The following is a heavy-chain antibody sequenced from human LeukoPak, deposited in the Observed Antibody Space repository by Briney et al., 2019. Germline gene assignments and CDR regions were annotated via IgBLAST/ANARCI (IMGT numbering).Heavy chain of an antibody. CDR1: GFTFTDYY. Sequence: GGSLRLSCSASGFTFTDYYMSWIRPAPGKGLEWVASIKHDGSDKYYVDSVKGRFTISRDDAKNSLYLQMNSLRAEDTAVYYCASTSWELPDYWGQGTLVTVSS. CDR2: IKHDGSDK. V-gene: IGHV3-7*01. CDR3: ASTSWELPDY. D-gene: IGHD1-26*01. J-gene: IGHJ4*02.